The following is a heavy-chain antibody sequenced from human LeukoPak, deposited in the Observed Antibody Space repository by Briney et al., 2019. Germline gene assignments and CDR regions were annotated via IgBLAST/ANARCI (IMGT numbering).Heavy chain of an antibody. J-gene: IGHJ4*02. D-gene: IGHD1-26*01. CDR2: ISSSSSYI. CDR3: ARVMYSGDYHPSDH. CDR1: GFTFSSYS. Sequence: GGSLRLPCAASGFTFSSYSMNWVRQAPGKGLEWVSSISSSSSYIYYADSVKGRFTISRDNAKNSLYLQMNSLRAEDTAVYYCARVMYSGDYHPSDHWGQGTLVTVSS. V-gene: IGHV3-21*04.